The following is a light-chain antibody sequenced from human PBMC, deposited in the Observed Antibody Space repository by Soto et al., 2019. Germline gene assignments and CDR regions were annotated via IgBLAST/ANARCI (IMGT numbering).Light chain of an antibody. V-gene: IGKV3-15*01. CDR3: QQYNNWPWT. Sequence: EIVMTQSPATLSVSPGERANLSCRASQSVSSNLAWYQQKPGQAPRLLIYGASTRATGIPARFSGSGSGTEFPLTIRSLQSEDFAVYSCQQYNNWPWTFGQGTKV. CDR1: QSVSSN. J-gene: IGKJ1*01. CDR2: GAS.